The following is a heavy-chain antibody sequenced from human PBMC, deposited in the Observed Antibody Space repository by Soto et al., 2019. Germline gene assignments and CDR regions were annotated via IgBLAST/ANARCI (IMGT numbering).Heavy chain of an antibody. Sequence: QVQLVQSGAEVKKPGSSVKVSCKASGGTFSSYTISWVRQAPGQGLEWMGRIIPILGIANYAQKFQGRVTITADKSTSTAYMELSSLRSEDTAVYYCARGGEEGLRGMDVWGQGTTVTVSS. D-gene: IGHD3-3*01. V-gene: IGHV1-69*02. J-gene: IGHJ6*02. CDR3: ARGGEEGLRGMDV. CDR1: GGTFSSYT. CDR2: IIPILGIA.